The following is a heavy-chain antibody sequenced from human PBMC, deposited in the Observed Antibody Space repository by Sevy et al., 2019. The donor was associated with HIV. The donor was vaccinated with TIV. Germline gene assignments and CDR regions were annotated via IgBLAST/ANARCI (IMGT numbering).Heavy chain of an antibody. CDR2: LSFGCGEI. J-gene: IGHJ4*02. D-gene: IGHD2-8*01. V-gene: IGHV3-23*01. Sequence: GESLKISCAASGFTFSKYSMSWVRQPPGKGVEWVSTLSFGCGEINYADSVKGRFTISRDNSKSSVYLQMNNLRPEDMAVYYCAREGCTKPHDYWGQGTLVTVSS. CDR3: AREGCTKPHDY. CDR1: GFTFSKYS.